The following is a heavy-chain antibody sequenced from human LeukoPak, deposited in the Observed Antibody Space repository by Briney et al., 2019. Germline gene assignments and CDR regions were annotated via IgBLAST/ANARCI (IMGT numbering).Heavy chain of an antibody. V-gene: IGHV1-24*01. CDR2: FDPEDGET. J-gene: IGHJ4*02. D-gene: IGHD3/OR15-3a*01. CDR1: GYSLTDLS. Sequence: ASVKVSCKVSGYSLTDLSMHWVRQAPGKGLEWMGGFDPEDGETIFIQQFQGRVTMTEDTSTDTLYMEVSGLRSDDTAVYYCATGLMDTNYFAYWGQGTLVTVSS. CDR3: ATGLMDTNYFAY.